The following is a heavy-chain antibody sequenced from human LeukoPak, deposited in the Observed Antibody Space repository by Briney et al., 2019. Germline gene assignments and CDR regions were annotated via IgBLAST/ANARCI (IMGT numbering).Heavy chain of an antibody. CDR3: ARGSMVRGVRIDY. J-gene: IGHJ4*02. D-gene: IGHD3-10*01. CDR1: GGSFSGYY. CDR2: INHSGGT. Sequence: SETLSLTCAVYGGSFSGYYWSWIRQPPGKGLEWIGEINHSGGTNYNPSLKSRVTISVDTSKNQFSLKLSSVTAADTAVYYCARGSMVRGVRIDYWGQGTLVTVSS. V-gene: IGHV4-34*01.